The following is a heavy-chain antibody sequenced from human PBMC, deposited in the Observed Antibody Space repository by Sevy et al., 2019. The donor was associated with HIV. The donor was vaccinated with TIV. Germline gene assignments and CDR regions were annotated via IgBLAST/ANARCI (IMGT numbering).Heavy chain of an antibody. Sequence: GGSLRLSCAASGFTFSSYAMSWVRQAPGKGLEWVSAISGSGGSTYYADSVKGRFTISRDNSKNTLYLQMNSLRAEDTAVYYCAKEGIGDCSSTSSSNWFDPWGQGTLVTVSS. CDR3: AKEGIGDCSSTSSSNWFDP. CDR2: ISGSGGST. CDR1: GFTFSSYA. D-gene: IGHD2-2*01. J-gene: IGHJ5*02. V-gene: IGHV3-23*01.